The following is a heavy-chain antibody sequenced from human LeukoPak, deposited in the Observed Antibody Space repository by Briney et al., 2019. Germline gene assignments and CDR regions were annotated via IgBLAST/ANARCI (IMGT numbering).Heavy chain of an antibody. J-gene: IGHJ6*04. CDR3: ARYYDFWSGSDV. Sequence: GGSLRLSCAASGFTFSSYGMHWVRQAPGKGLEWVAFIRYDGSNKYYADSVKGRFTISRDNSKNTLYLQMNSLRAEDTAVYYCARYYDFWSGSDVWGKGTTVTVSS. CDR1: GFTFSSYG. V-gene: IGHV3-30*02. CDR2: IRYDGSNK. D-gene: IGHD3-3*01.